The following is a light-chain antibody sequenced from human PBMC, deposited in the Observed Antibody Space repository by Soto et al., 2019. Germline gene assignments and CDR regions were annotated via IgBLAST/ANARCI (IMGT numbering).Light chain of an antibody. Sequence: QSALTQPPSASGSPGQSATISCTGTSSDVGGYNYVSWYQQHPGKAPKLMIYEVSKRPSGVPDRFSGSNSGNTASLTVSGLQAQDEADYYCSSYAGSNTVFGGGTQLTVL. CDR1: SSDVGGYNY. CDR3: SSYAGSNTV. V-gene: IGLV2-8*01. CDR2: EVS. J-gene: IGLJ2*01.